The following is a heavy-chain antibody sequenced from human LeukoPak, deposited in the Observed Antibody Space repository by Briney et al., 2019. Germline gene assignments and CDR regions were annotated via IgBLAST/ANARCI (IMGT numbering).Heavy chain of an antibody. V-gene: IGHV3-21*01. D-gene: IGHD6-6*01. CDR2: ISSSSSYI. CDR3: ASAIAAHNWFDP. CDR1: GFTFSCYS. J-gene: IGHJ5*02. Sequence: GGSLRLSCAASGFTFSCYSMNWVRQAPGKGLEWVSSISSSSSYIYYADSVKGRFTISRDNAKNSLYLQMNSLRAEDTAVYYCASAIAAHNWFDPWGQGTLVTVSS.